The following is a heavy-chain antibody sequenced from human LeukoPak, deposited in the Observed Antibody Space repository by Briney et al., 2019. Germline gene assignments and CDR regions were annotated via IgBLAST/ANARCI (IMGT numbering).Heavy chain of an antibody. Sequence: GGSLRLSCAASGFTVNSNYMNWVRQAPGKGLEWVSVLYSDGRTYYADSVKGRFTISRDNSKNTLYLQMNSLRDEDTAVYYCTRELGATEFDYWGQGTLVAVSS. J-gene: IGHJ4*02. CDR3: TRELGATEFDY. V-gene: IGHV3-53*05. CDR2: LYSDGRT. CDR1: GFTVNSNY. D-gene: IGHD1-26*01.